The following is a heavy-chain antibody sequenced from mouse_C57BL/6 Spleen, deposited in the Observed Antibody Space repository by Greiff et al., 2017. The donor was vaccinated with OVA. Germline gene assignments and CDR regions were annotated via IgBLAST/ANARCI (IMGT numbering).Heavy chain of an antibody. D-gene: IGHD2-1*01. J-gene: IGHJ2*01. CDR1: GYTFTDYY. V-gene: IGHV1-19*01. CDR2: INPYNGGT. Sequence: VQLQQSGPVLVKPGASVKMSCKASGYTFTDYYMNWVKQSHGKSLEWIGVINPYNGGTSYNQKFKGKAILTVDKSSSTAYMELNSLTSEDSAVYYCAREDGKGDYFDYWGQGTTLTVSS. CDR3: AREDGKGDYFDY.